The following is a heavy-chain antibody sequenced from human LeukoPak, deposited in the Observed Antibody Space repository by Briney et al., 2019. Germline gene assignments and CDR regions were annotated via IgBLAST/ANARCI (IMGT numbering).Heavy chain of an antibody. CDR1: GFTVSSNY. D-gene: IGHD3-22*01. CDR2: IYSGGST. V-gene: IGHV3-66*01. CDR3: ARDRRARYDSSGYYFPFDY. J-gene: IGHJ4*02. Sequence: GGSLRLSCAASGFTVSSNYMSWVRQAPGKGLEWVSVIYSGGSTYYADSVKGRFTISRDNSKNTLYLQMNSLRAEDTAVYYCARDRRARYDSSGYYFPFDYWGQGTLVTVSS.